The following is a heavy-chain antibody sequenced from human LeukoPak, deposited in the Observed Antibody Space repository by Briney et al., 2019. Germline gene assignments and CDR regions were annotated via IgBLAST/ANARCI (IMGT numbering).Heavy chain of an antibody. Sequence: GGSLRLTCAASGFTFSSYAMSWVRQAPGKGLEWVSTISGGGGSTYYADSVKGRFAISRDNSKNTLYLQVNSLRAEDTAVYYCAKGGKWDVTPFDYWGQGTLVTVSS. D-gene: IGHD1-26*01. CDR2: ISGGGGST. V-gene: IGHV3-23*01. CDR1: GFTFSSYA. J-gene: IGHJ4*02. CDR3: AKGGKWDVTPFDY.